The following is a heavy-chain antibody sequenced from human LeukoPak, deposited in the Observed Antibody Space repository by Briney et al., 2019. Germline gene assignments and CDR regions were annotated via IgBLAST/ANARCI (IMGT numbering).Heavy chain of an antibody. CDR1: GFTFGSYG. J-gene: IGHJ4*02. Sequence: PGGSLRLSCAASGFTFGSYGMHWVRQAPGKGLEWVSYISSSGSTIYYADSVKGRFTISRDNAKNSLYLQMNSLRAEDTAVYYCAKGQIVVVIPDYYFDYWGQGTLVTVSS. CDR2: ISSSGSTI. CDR3: AKGQIVVVIPDYYFDY. D-gene: IGHD3-22*01. V-gene: IGHV3-48*04.